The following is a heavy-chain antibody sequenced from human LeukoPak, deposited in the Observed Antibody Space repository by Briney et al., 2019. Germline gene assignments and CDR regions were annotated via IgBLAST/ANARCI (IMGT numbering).Heavy chain of an antibody. CDR1: GFTVSSNY. D-gene: IGHD6-19*01. J-gene: IGHJ5*02. CDR2: IYSGGST. Sequence: GGSLRLSCAASGFTVSSNYMSWVRQAPGKGLEWVSVIYSGGSTYYADSVKGRFTISRDNSKNTLYLQMNSLRAEDTAVYYCARESIAVAGKSFDPWGQGTLVTVSS. CDR3: ARESIAVAGKSFDP. V-gene: IGHV3-66*01.